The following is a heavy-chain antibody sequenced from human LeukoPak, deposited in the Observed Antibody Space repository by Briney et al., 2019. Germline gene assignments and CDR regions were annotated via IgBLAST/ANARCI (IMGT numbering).Heavy chain of an antibody. Sequence: GGSLRLSCAASEFTFSSYSMNWVRQAPGKGLEWVSYITNSGNSKSYADSVKGRFTISRDNTKNSLYLQMNGLRAEDTAVYYCARDRTRDGYNQGRVFDYWGQGTLVTVSS. J-gene: IGHJ4*02. CDR1: EFTFSSYS. D-gene: IGHD5-24*01. V-gene: IGHV3-48*01. CDR2: ITNSGNSK. CDR3: ARDRTRDGYNQGRVFDY.